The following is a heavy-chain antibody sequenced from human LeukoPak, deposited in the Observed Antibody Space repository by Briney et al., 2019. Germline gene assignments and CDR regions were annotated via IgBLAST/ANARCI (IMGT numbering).Heavy chain of an antibody. CDR1: GFTFSSYS. D-gene: IGHD1-26*01. CDR3: ARDRLEGATKGVSDAFDI. J-gene: IGHJ3*02. Sequence: GGSLRLSCAASGFTFSSYSMNWVRQAPGKGLEWVSSISSSSSYIYYADSVKGRFTISRDNAKNSLYLQMNGLRAEDTAVYYCARDRLEGATKGVSDAFDIWGQGTMVTVSS. CDR2: ISSSSSYI. V-gene: IGHV3-21*01.